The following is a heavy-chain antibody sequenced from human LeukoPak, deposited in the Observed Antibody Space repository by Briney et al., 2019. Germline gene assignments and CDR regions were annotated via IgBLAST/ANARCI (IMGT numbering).Heavy chain of an antibody. Sequence: GGSLRLSCAASGFPFSNYGMHWVRQAPGKGLEWVTFIRFDGNNKYYADSVRGRFTISRDDSENTLYLQMSSLRAEDTAVYYCARDSAAIGPGIAVARYDYWGQGTLVTVSS. D-gene: IGHD6-19*01. CDR2: IRFDGNNK. J-gene: IGHJ4*02. CDR3: ARDSAAIGPGIAVARYDY. V-gene: IGHV3-30*02. CDR1: GFPFSNYG.